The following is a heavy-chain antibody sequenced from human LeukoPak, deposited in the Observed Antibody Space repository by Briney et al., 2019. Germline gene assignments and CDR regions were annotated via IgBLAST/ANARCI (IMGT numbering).Heavy chain of an antibody. V-gene: IGHV3-23*01. D-gene: IGHD6-19*01. Sequence: PGGSLRLSCAASGFTFSSYAMSWVRQAPGKGLEWVSAISGSGGSTYYADSVKGRFTISRDNSKNTLYLQMNSLRAEDTAVYYCATPGIAVAGPPYYFDYWGQGTLVTVSS. J-gene: IGHJ4*02. CDR2: ISGSGGST. CDR3: ATPGIAVAGPPYYFDY. CDR1: GFTFSSYA.